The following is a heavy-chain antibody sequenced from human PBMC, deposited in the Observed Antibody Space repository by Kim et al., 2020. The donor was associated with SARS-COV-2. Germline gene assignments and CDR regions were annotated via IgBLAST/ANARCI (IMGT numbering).Heavy chain of an antibody. V-gene: IGHV3-23*01. CDR3: LLRTDY. CDR1: GFTFRSYA. Sequence: GSLRLSCAASGFTFRSYALSWVRQAPGKGLEWVSTISGSGDNTYYADSVKGRFTISRDNSKNTLSLQMNSLRAEDTAIYYCLLRTDYWGQGTLVTVSS. CDR2: ISGSGDNT. D-gene: IGHD2-8*01. J-gene: IGHJ4*02.